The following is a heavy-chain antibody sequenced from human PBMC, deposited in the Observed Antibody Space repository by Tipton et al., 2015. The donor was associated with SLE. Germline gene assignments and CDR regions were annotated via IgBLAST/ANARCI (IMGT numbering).Heavy chain of an antibody. CDR1: GGSISSSSYY. Sequence: TLSLTCTVSGGSISSSSYYWSWIRQPPGKGLEWIGEINHSGSTNYNPSLKSRVTISVDTSKNQFSLKLSSVTAADTAVYYCARGPSSSWYYFDYWGQGTLVTVSS. J-gene: IGHJ4*02. CDR3: ARGPSSSWYYFDY. V-gene: IGHV4-39*07. D-gene: IGHD6-13*01. CDR2: INHSGST.